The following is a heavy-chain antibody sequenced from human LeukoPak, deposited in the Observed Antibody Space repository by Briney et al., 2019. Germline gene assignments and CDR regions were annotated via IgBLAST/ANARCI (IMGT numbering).Heavy chain of an antibody. CDR1: GGSVSDYY. Sequence: PSETLSLTCTVSGGSVSDYYWSWIRQPPGKGLEWIGYIYYSGSTNYNPSLKSRVTISVDTSKNQFSLKLSSVTAADTAVYYCARDGYNSGYYYYMDVWGKGTTVTVSS. CDR2: IYYSGST. D-gene: IGHD5-24*01. V-gene: IGHV4-59*02. CDR3: ARDGYNSGYYYYMDV. J-gene: IGHJ6*03.